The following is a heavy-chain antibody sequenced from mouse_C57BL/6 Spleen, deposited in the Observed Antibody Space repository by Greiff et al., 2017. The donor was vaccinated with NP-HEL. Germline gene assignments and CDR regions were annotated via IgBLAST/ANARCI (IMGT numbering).Heavy chain of an antibody. Sequence: VKLMESGPGLVAPSQSLSITCTVSGFSLTSYGVDWVRQSPGKGLEWLGVIWGVGSTNYNSALKSRLSISKDNSKSQVFLKMNSLQTDDTAMYYCARDYYGSSSHWYFDVWGTGTTVTVSS. V-gene: IGHV2-6*01. CDR2: IWGVGST. D-gene: IGHD1-1*01. CDR1: GFSLTSYG. J-gene: IGHJ1*03. CDR3: ARDYYGSSSHWYFDV.